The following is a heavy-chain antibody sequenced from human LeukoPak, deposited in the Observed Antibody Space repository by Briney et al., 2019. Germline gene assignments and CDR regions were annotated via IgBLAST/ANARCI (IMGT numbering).Heavy chain of an antibody. V-gene: IGHV4-39*01. J-gene: IGHJ4*02. D-gene: IGHD6-6*01. CDR2: IYYSGNT. CDR1: GGSISSSSDY. CDR3: ARQSVRAIAIAARPGNYFDY. Sequence: SETLSLTCTVSGGSISSSSDYWGWIRQPPGKGLEWIGSIYYSGNTYYNPSLKSRVTISLDTSKNQFSLKLSSVTAADTAVYYCARQSVRAIAIAARPGNYFDYWGQGNPGHRLL.